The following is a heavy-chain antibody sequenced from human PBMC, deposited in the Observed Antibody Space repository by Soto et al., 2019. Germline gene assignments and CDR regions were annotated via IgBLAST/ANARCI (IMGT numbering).Heavy chain of an antibody. D-gene: IGHD2-21*02. CDR2: IYYSGST. Sequence: QVQLQESGPGLVKPSETLSLTCTVSGGSISSYYWSWIRQPPGKGLEWIGYIYYSGSTNYNPSLKGRVTISVDTSKNQFSLKLSSVTAAYTAVYYCAREAYCGGDCYPYYFDYWGQGTLVTVSS. J-gene: IGHJ4*02. CDR1: GGSISSYY. CDR3: AREAYCGGDCYPYYFDY. V-gene: IGHV4-59*01.